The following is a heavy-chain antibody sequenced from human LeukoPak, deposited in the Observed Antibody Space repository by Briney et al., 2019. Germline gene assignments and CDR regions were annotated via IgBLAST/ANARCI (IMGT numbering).Heavy chain of an antibody. Sequence: GGSLRLSYAASGFTFSSYAMRWVRQAPGKGLEWVAVISYDGSNKYYADSVKGRFTISRDNSKNTLYLQMNSLRAEDTAVYYCARERSGIAVAYFDYWGQGTLVTVSS. CDR2: ISYDGSNK. V-gene: IGHV3-30*04. CDR1: GFTFSSYA. D-gene: IGHD6-19*01. J-gene: IGHJ4*02. CDR3: ARERSGIAVAYFDY.